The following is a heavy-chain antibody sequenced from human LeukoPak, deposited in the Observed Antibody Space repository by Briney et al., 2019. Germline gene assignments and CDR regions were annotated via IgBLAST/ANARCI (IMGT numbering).Heavy chain of an antibody. Sequence: GGSLRLSCAASGFTLSSYGMSWVRQAPGKGLEWVANIKQDGSERYYVDSVRGRFTISRDNAKNSLYLQMNSLRAEDTAVYYSARGGGYPDYWGQGTLVTVSS. CDR1: GFTLSSYG. J-gene: IGHJ4*02. D-gene: IGHD6-25*01. CDR3: ARGGGYPDY. V-gene: IGHV3-7*01. CDR2: IKQDGSER.